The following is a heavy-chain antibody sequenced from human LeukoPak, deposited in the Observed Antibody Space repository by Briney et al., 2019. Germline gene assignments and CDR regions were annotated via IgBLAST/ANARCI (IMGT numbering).Heavy chain of an antibody. CDR3: ARGGSSGYYVPTI. V-gene: IGHV4-59*09. D-gene: IGHD6-19*01. Sequence: YIYNSGRTFYNPSLMGRVTISADTSKKQFSLKLSSVTAADTAVYYCARGGSSGYYVPTIWGQGTLVTVSS. J-gene: IGHJ4*02. CDR2: IYNSGRT.